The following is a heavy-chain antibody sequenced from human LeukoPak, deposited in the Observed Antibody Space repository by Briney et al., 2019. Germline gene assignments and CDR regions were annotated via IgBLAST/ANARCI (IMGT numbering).Heavy chain of an antibody. CDR2: IYPGDSDT. CDR3: ARQIAAAGYYFDY. V-gene: IGHV5-51*01. J-gene: IGHJ4*02. Sequence: GESLKISCKGSGYSFSSNWIGWVRQMPGKGLEWMGIIYPGDSDTRYSPSFQGQVTISADKSISTAYLQWSSLKASDTAMYYCARQIAAAGYYFDYWGQGTLVTVSS. CDR1: GYSFSSNW. D-gene: IGHD6-13*01.